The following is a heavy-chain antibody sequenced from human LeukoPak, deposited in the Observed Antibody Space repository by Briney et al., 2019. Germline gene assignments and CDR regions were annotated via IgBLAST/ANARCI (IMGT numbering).Heavy chain of an antibody. CDR1: GFSFSTYA. J-gene: IGHJ4*02. D-gene: IGHD1-1*01. Sequence: GGSLRLSCAASGFSFSTYAMSWVRQAPGKGLDWVSAISGSGGSTYYADSVKGRFTISRDNSKNTLYLQMNSLRDEDTAVYYCAKLVPNWNYFDYWGQGTLVTVSS. V-gene: IGHV3-23*01. CDR2: ISGSGGST. CDR3: AKLVPNWNYFDY.